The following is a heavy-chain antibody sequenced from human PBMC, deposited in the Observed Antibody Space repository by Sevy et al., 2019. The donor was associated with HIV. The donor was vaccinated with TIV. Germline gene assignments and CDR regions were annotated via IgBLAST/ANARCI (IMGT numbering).Heavy chain of an antibody. Sequence: GGSLRLSCAPSGFTFSTYDMNWVRQAPGKGLEWVSFIGGSGRYTYYADSVEGRFTISRDNSKNMLYLQMNSLRVADTAVYYCAKGYCSGGTCPRDYYYYGMDVWGQGTTVTVSS. CDR2: IGGSGRYT. D-gene: IGHD2-15*01. J-gene: IGHJ6*02. CDR3: AKGYCSGGTCPRDYYYYGMDV. V-gene: IGHV3-23*01. CDR1: GFTFSTYD.